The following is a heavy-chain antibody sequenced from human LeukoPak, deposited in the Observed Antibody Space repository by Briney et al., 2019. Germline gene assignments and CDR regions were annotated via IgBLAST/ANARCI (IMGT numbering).Heavy chain of an antibody. CDR2: IRSKANRYAT. Sequence: GGSLRLSCAASGFTFSGSAMHWVRQASGKGLEWDGRIRSKANRYATAYAASVKGRFTISRDDSKNTAYLQMSSLKTEDTAVYYCTPSLYDILTGSDYWGQGTLVTVSS. CDR3: TPSLYDILTGSDY. CDR1: GFTFSGSA. J-gene: IGHJ4*02. D-gene: IGHD3-9*01. V-gene: IGHV3-73*01.